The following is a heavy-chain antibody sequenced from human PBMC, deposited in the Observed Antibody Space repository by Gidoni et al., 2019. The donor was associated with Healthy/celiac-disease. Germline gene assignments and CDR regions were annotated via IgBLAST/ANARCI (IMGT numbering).Heavy chain of an antibody. V-gene: IGHV3-7*01. CDR3: ARVRVAVAGAFDY. Sequence: IKQDGSEKYYVDSVKGRFTISRDNAKNSLYLQMNSLRAEDTAVYYCARVRVAVAGAFDYWGQGTLVTVSS. D-gene: IGHD6-19*01. J-gene: IGHJ4*02. CDR2: IKQDGSEK.